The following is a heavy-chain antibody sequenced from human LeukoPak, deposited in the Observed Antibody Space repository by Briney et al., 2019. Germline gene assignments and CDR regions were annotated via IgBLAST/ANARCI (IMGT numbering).Heavy chain of an antibody. CDR1: GGSFSGYY. V-gene: IGHV4-34*01. Sequence: SETLSLTCAVYGGSFSGYYWSWIRQPPGKGLEWIGKINHSGSTNYNPSLKSRVTISVDTSKNQFSLKLSSATAADTAVYYCARGLWFGELLQPPFDYWGQGTLVTVSS. D-gene: IGHD3-10*01. CDR3: ARGLWFGELLQPPFDY. CDR2: INHSGST. J-gene: IGHJ4*02.